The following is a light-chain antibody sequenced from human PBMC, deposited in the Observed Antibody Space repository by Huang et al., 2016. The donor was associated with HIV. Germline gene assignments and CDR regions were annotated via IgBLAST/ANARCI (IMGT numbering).Light chain of an antibody. V-gene: IGKV1-39*01. Sequence: DIQMTQSPSSLSASVGDRVTINCRASQNINSDLNWYQQKPGKAPTLLIFMTANVASAALSRFSGSGSGTDFTLTITTLQPEDLATYFCQQSHSTPWTFGLGTKVEI. CDR3: QQSHSTPWT. CDR1: QNINSD. J-gene: IGKJ1*01. CDR2: MTA.